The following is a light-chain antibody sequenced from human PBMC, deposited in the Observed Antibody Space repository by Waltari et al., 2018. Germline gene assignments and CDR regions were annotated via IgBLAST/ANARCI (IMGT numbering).Light chain of an antibody. CDR3: QQYNDWPWT. J-gene: IGKJ1*01. V-gene: IGKV3-15*01. CDR1: QRVGSA. CDR2: GAS. Sequence: EILMTQSPATLSLSPGERGTPPCRASQRVGSAVAWYQQKPGQAPRLLISGASIRATGIPVRFSGSGSGTEFTLTISSLQSEDFAVYFCQQYNDWPWTFGQGT.